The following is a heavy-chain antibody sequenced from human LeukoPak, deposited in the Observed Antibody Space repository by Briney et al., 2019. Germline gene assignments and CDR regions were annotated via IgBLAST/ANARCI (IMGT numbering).Heavy chain of an antibody. J-gene: IGHJ6*03. D-gene: IGHD5-18*01. Sequence: SETLSLTCAVYGGSFSGYYWSWIRQPPGKGLEWIGEINHSGSTNYNPSLKSRVTLSVDTSKNQFSLKLSSVTAADTAVYYCARRRRYSYGPKYYYYYYYMDVWGKGTTVTVSS. CDR1: GGSFSGYY. V-gene: IGHV4-34*01. CDR2: INHSGST. CDR3: ARRRRYSYGPKYYYYYYYMDV.